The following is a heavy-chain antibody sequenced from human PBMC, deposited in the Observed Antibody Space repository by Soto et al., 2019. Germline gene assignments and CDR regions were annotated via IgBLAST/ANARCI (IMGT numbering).Heavy chain of an antibody. CDR3: ARDLDYYGSGSHYYYGMGV. CDR2: IVPIYGTR. J-gene: IGHJ6*02. D-gene: IGHD3-10*01. Sequence: SVKVSCKASGGTFSRYAFSWVRQAPGQGLEWVGGIVPIYGTRGFAQKFQGRLTITADEPTRTAYMELSSLRSEDTAVYYCARDLDYYGSGSHYYYGMGVWGQGTTVTVSS. V-gene: IGHV1-69*13. CDR1: GGTFSRYA.